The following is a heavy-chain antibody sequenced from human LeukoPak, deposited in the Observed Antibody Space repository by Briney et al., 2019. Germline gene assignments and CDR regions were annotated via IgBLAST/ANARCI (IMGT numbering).Heavy chain of an antibody. Sequence: GGSLRLSCATSGFTFSSYAMSWVRQTPGKGLEWVSTISNSDAKTYYADSVKGRFTISRDNSKNTLYLQMNSLTAEDTAIFYCAKATGTLTNWGQGILVTVSS. J-gene: IGHJ4*02. CDR2: ISNSDAKT. CDR3: AKATGTLTN. D-gene: IGHD1-1*01. V-gene: IGHV3-23*01. CDR1: GFTFSSYA.